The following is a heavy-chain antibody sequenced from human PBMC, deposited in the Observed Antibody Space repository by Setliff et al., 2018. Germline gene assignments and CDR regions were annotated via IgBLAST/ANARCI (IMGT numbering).Heavy chain of an antibody. J-gene: IGHJ3*01. CDR3: ARDWFCSGGDCSDVFDF. CDR2: ISTDDGDT. D-gene: IGHD2-21*02. Sequence: ASVKVSCKASGGTFSSYDINWVRQAPGQGLEWMGWISTDDGDTNFAQKFQGRVTLTTDTSTGTAYMELRSLTFDDTAVYYCARDWFCSGGDCSDVFDFWGQGTMVTVSS. V-gene: IGHV1-18*01. CDR1: GGTFSSYD.